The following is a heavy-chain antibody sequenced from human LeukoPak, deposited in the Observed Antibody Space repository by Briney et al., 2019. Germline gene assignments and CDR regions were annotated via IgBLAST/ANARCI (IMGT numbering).Heavy chain of an antibody. CDR1: GYTFTSYD. Sequence: ASVKVSCKASGYTFTSYDINWVRQATGQGLEWMGWMNPNSGNTGYAQKFQGRVTMTRNTSISTAYMELSSLRSEDTAVYYCARGSTYYYDSSGYPLHDAFDIWGQGIMVTVSS. CDR2: MNPNSGNT. V-gene: IGHV1-8*01. D-gene: IGHD3-22*01. J-gene: IGHJ3*02. CDR3: ARGSTYYYDSSGYPLHDAFDI.